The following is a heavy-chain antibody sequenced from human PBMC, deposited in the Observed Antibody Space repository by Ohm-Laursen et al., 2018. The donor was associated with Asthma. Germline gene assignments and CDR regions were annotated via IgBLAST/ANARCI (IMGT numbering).Heavy chain of an antibody. J-gene: IGHJ4*02. CDR2: ISSSSSYI. CDR3: ARGGPLDY. Sequence: SLRLSCSASGFTFSSYAMNWVRQAPGKGLEWVSSISSSSSYIYYADSVKGRFTISRDNAKNSLYLQMNSLRAEDTAVYYCARGGPLDYWGQGTLVTVSS. CDR1: GFTFSSYA. V-gene: IGHV3-21*01.